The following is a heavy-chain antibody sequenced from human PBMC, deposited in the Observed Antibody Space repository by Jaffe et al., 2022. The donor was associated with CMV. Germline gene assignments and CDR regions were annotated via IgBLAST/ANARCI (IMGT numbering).Heavy chain of an antibody. V-gene: IGHV3-33*08. Sequence: QVQLVESGGGVVQPGRSLRLSCAASGFTFSSYGMHWVRQAPGKGLEWVAVIWYDGSNKYYADSVKGRFTISRDNSKNTLYLQMNSLRAEDTAVYYCARAGGDDTGDAFDIWGQGTMVTVSS. CDR1: GFTFSSYG. CDR2: IWYDGSNK. J-gene: IGHJ3*02. D-gene: IGHD4-17*01. CDR3: ARAGGDDTGDAFDI.